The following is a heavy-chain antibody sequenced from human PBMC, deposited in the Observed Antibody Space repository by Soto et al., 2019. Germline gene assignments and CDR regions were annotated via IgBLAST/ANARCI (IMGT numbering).Heavy chain of an antibody. Sequence: EVQLVESGGGLIQPGGSLRLSCAATGFTINHNYMSWVRQAPGKGLEWVSIIYSTGLTYYADSVKGRFTISRDNSKNTLYLQMNSLRAEDTATYYCARKRYFDSWGQGTLVTVS. J-gene: IGHJ4*02. CDR1: GFTINHNY. CDR2: IYSTGLT. D-gene: IGHD1-20*01. V-gene: IGHV3-53*01. CDR3: ARKRYFDS.